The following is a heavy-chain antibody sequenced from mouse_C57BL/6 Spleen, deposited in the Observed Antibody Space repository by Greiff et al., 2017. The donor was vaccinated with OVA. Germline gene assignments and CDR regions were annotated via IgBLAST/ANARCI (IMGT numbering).Heavy chain of an antibody. CDR1: GYAFSSYW. J-gene: IGHJ2*01. CDR2: IYPGDGDT. Sequence: VQLQESGAELVKPGASVKLSCKASGYAFSSYWMNWVKQRPGKGLEWIGQIYPGDGDTNYNGKFKGKATLTADKSSSTAYMQLSRLTSEDSAVYFCAKRPYYYGSSHLDYWGQGTTLTVSS. D-gene: IGHD1-1*01. CDR3: AKRPYYYGSSHLDY. V-gene: IGHV1-80*01.